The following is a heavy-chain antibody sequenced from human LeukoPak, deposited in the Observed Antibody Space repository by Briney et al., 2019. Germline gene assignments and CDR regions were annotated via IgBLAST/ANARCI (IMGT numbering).Heavy chain of an antibody. Sequence: GGSLRLSCAASGFTFSSYAMHWVRQAQGKGLEWVAVISYDGSNKYYADSVKGRFTISRDNSKNTLYLQMNSLRAEDTAVYYCARGVVVAATPDYWGQGTLVTVSS. J-gene: IGHJ4*02. CDR3: ARGVVVAATPDY. V-gene: IGHV3-30*04. D-gene: IGHD2-15*01. CDR1: GFTFSSYA. CDR2: ISYDGSNK.